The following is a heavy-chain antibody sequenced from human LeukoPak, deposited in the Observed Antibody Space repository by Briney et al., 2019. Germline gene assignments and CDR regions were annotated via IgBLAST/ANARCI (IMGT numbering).Heavy chain of an antibody. Sequence: GGSLRLSCAASGFTFSSYSMNWVRQAPGKGLEWVSSISSSSSYIYYADSVKGRFTISRDNAKNSLYLQMNSLRAEDTAVYYCARDMRRALFDYWGQGTLVTVSS. D-gene: IGHD3-16*01. V-gene: IGHV3-21*01. CDR1: GFTFSSYS. CDR3: ARDMRRALFDY. J-gene: IGHJ4*02. CDR2: ISSSSSYI.